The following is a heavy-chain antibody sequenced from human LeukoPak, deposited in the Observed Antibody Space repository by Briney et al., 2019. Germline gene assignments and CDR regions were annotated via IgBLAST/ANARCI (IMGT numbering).Heavy chain of an antibody. V-gene: IGHV4-59*01. J-gene: IGHJ4*02. CDR2: IYYSGST. CDR1: GGSISSYY. Sequence: SETLSLTCTVSGGSISSYYWSWIRQPPGKGLEWIGYIYYSGSTNYNPSLKSRVTISVDTSKNQFSLKLSSVTAADTAVYYCARAGPYSSSWSPFDYWGRGTLVTVSS. CDR3: ARAGPYSSSWSPFDY. D-gene: IGHD6-13*01.